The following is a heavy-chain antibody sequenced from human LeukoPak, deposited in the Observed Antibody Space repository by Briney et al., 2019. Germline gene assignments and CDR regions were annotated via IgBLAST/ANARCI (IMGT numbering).Heavy chain of an antibody. CDR3: ATQYYDIMTGYYYFDY. D-gene: IGHD3-9*01. Sequence: SETLSLTCTVSGGSISSGGYYWSWIRQHPGKGLEWIGYIYYSGSTYYNPSLKSRVTISVDTSKNQFSLKLGSVTAADTAVYYCATQYYDIMTGYYYFDYWGQGTLVTVSS. J-gene: IGHJ4*02. CDR2: IYYSGST. CDR1: GGSISSGGYY. V-gene: IGHV4-31*03.